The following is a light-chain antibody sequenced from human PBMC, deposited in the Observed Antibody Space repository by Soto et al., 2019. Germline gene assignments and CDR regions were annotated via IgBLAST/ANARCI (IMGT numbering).Light chain of an antibody. CDR3: SSYTTITSFIL. CDR2: EVS. CDR1: SSDIGNYDF. V-gene: IGLV2-14*01. J-gene: IGLJ2*01. Sequence: QSALTQPGSVSGSPGQSITISCTGTSSDIGNYDFVCWYQQVPGTAPKAMIYEVSSRPSGVSNRFSGSKSGNTASLTISGLQSEDEAYYYCSSYTTITSFILFGGGTKLTV.